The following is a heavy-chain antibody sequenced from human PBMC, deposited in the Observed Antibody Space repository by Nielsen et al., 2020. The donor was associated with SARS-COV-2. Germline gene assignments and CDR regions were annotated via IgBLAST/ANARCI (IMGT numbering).Heavy chain of an antibody. V-gene: IGHV1-2*02. CDR1: GYTFTGYY. CDR2: INPNSGGT. D-gene: IGHD6-19*01. Sequence: ASVKVSCKASGYTFTGYYMHWVRQAPGQGLEWMGWINPNSGGTNYAQKFQGRVTMTRDTSISTAYMELSRLRSDDTAVYYCARDLDKAVAGTEAFDIWGQGTMVTVSS. J-gene: IGHJ3*02. CDR3: ARDLDKAVAGTEAFDI.